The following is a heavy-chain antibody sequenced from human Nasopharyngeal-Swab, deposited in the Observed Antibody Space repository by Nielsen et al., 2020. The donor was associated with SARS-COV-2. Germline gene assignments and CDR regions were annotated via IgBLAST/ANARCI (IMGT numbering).Heavy chain of an antibody. CDR3: ARATDTSTYGLYY. CDR1: GSTFRTNN. CDR2: ISTSSSTI. J-gene: IGHJ4*02. Sequence: GESPKIPCLSPGSTFRTNNINWVRQAPGRGLEWVSYISTSSSTIHYADSVKVRFTISRDNAKDSLYLQMSSLRAEDTAFYYCARATDTSTYGLYYWGQGTLVTVSS. D-gene: IGHD3-10*01. V-gene: IGHV3-48*04.